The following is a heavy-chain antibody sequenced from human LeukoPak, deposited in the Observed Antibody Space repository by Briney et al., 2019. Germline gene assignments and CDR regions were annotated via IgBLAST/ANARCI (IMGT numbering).Heavy chain of an antibody. CDR2: INPNSGDT. CDR3: ARDYYYGSGTYAPTFDY. V-gene: IGHV1-2*02. Sequence: ASVKVSCKASGYKFTAYHMQWVRQAPGQRLEWMGWINPNSGDTNYAQNFQGRVTMTRDTSTSIAYMEVSRLRSDDTAVYYCARDYYYGSGTYAPTFDYWGQGTLVTVSS. J-gene: IGHJ4*02. CDR1: GYKFTAYH. D-gene: IGHD3-10*01.